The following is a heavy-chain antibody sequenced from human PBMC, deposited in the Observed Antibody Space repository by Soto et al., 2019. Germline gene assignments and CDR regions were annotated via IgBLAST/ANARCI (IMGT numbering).Heavy chain of an antibody. CDR3: ERGDLNTYFDY. CDR2: INPGNGNT. V-gene: IGHV1-3*01. CDR1: GYTFTSYA. Sequence: QVQLVQSGAEVKKPGASAEVSCKASGYTFTSYAVHWVRQAPGQRLEWMGWINPGNGNTKYSEKCQGRVTFTRDTSASTAYMELSSLTSEDTAVYYCERGDLNTYFDYCGQGTLVTVSS. J-gene: IGHJ4*02.